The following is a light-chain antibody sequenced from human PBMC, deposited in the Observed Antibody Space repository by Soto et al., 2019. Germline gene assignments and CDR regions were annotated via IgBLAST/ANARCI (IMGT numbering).Light chain of an antibody. Sequence: ETVLTQSPATLSVSPGERATFSCKASQSVTTNSAWYQQKPGQVPRLLIYGAFTRATGIPARFSGSGSGTEFTLSISSLQSEDFAIYHCQQYHSWPHTFGQGTKLEIK. V-gene: IGKV3-15*01. CDR1: QSVTTN. CDR3: QQYHSWPHT. CDR2: GAF. J-gene: IGKJ2*01.